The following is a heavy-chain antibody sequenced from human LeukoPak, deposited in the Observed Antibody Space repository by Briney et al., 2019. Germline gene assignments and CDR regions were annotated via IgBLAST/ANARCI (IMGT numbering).Heavy chain of an antibody. CDR1: GFTFSDYT. V-gene: IGHV3-49*04. Sequence: GGSLRLSCTTSGFTFSDYTMNWVRQAPGKGLEWAGFIRTKTYGGATEYAASVKGRFTTSRDDSKTIAFVKMNSLKTEDTAIYYCARGRRHDIMTAHYFDYWGQGTLVTVSS. CDR3: ARGRRHDIMTAHYFDY. J-gene: IGHJ4*02. CDR2: IRTKTYGGAT. D-gene: IGHD2-8*01.